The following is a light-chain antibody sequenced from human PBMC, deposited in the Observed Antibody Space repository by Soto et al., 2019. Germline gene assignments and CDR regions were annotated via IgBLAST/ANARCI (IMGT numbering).Light chain of an antibody. CDR2: AAS. CDR1: QGIYSW. CDR3: QQLNSFPIT. V-gene: IGKV1D-12*01. Sequence: DIPMPQSHSYVSASVGARVTITCRASQGIYSWLAWYQQKSGRAPKLLIYAASILQSGVPSRLSGSGSGTDFTLTITRLQPEDVGTDYCQQLNSFPITSGQGTRLEIK. J-gene: IGKJ5*01.